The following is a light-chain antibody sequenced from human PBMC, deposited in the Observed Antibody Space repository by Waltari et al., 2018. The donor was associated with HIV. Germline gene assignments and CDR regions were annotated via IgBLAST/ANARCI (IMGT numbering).Light chain of an antibody. Sequence: EIVLTQSPGTLSLSPGERATLSCRASQSVTSSFLSWYQQKPGQAPRLLSYGASSRATGIPDRFSGGWSGTDFTLTISRLEPEDFAVYYCQQYGSSPLTFGGGTKVDIK. CDR3: QQYGSSPLT. V-gene: IGKV3-20*01. CDR2: GAS. J-gene: IGKJ4*01. CDR1: QSVTSSF.